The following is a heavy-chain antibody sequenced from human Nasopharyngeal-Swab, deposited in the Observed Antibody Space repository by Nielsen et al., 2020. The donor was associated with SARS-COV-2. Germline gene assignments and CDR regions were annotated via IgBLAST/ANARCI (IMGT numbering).Heavy chain of an antibody. Sequence: SETLSLTCTASGVSITSQYLSWIRQPPGKGLEWIGHISHNSGTSYNPSLMSRVTMFMDTSKNQFSLRLRSVTAADTAVYYCAKEGATGWFDPWGQGTLVTVSS. CDR1: GVSITSQY. J-gene: IGHJ5*02. CDR3: AKEGATGWFDP. CDR2: ISHNSGT. V-gene: IGHV4-59*11.